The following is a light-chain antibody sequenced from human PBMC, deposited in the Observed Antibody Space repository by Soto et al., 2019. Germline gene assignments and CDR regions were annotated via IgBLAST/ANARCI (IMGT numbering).Light chain of an antibody. CDR1: SGSIASGY. CDR3: QSSDGNNMV. J-gene: IGLJ2*01. CDR2: EDN. Sequence: NFMLTQPHSVSESPGKTVTISCTGSSGSIASGYVQWYQQRPGSAPTTLIYEDNRRPAGVPDRFSGSIDSSSNSASLTISGLRPEDEADYYCQSSDGNNMVFGGGPKVTVL. V-gene: IGLV6-57*02.